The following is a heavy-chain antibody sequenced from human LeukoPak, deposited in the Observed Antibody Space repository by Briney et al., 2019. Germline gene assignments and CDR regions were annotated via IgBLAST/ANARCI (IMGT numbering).Heavy chain of an antibody. J-gene: IGHJ4*02. CDR1: GGSISNYY. V-gene: IGHV4-59*01. CDR2: IYYSGST. D-gene: IGHD3-3*01. CDR3: ARGKGTIFAPFDY. Sequence: KSSETLSLTCTVSGGSISNYYWSWIRQPPGKGLEWIGYIYYSGSTNYNPSLKSRVTISVDTSKNQFSLKLSSVTAADTAVYYCARGKGTIFAPFDYWGQGTLVTVSS.